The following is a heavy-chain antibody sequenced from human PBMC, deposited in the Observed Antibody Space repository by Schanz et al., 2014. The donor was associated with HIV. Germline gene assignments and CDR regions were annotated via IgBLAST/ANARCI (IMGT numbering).Heavy chain of an antibody. D-gene: IGHD6-6*01. V-gene: IGHV3-66*03. CDR1: GFAVSSNF. Sequence: EVQLVESGGGLIQRGGSLRLSCAASGFAVSSNFLNWVRQTPGKGLEWVSFTSSDGTTYYADSVKGRFTISRDDSKNTLYLQMNRLRPEDTAVYYCAKDRSSSTYKYNGLDVWGQGTTVTVSS. CDR2: TSSDGTT. J-gene: IGHJ6*02. CDR3: AKDRSSSTYKYNGLDV.